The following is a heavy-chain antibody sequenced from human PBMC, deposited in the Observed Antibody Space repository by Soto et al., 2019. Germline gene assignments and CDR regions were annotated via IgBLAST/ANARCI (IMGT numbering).Heavy chain of an antibody. CDR1: GYSFTSYW. V-gene: IGHV5-51*01. CDR2: IYPGDSDT. Sequence: GESLKISCKGSGYSFTSYWIGWVRQMPGKGLEWMGSIYPGDSDTRYSPSFQGQVTISADKSISTAYLQWSSLKASDTAMYSCASRDCWSGYDDAFDIWGQGTMVTVSS. J-gene: IGHJ3*02. CDR3: ASRDCWSGYDDAFDI. D-gene: IGHD3-3*01.